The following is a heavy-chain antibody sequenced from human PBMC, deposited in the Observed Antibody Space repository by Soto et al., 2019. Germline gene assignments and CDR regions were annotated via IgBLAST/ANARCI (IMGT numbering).Heavy chain of an antibody. Sequence: SETLSLTCTVSGGSISSGDYYWSWIRQPPGKGLEWIGYIYYSGSTYYNPSLKSRVTISVDTSKNQCSLKLSSVTAAATAVYYCAREARSITGTTGTRFDPWGQGTLGTVSS. CDR3: AREARSITGTTGTRFDP. V-gene: IGHV4-30-4*01. J-gene: IGHJ5*02. CDR2: IYYSGST. CDR1: GGSISSGDYY. D-gene: IGHD1-7*01.